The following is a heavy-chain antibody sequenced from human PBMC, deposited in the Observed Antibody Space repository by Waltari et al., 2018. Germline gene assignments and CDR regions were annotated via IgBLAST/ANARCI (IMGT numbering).Heavy chain of an antibody. CDR2: VQRSGKT. D-gene: IGHD2-15*01. V-gene: IGHV4-4*02. J-gene: IGHJ4*02. CDR1: SDPMSDADW. Sequence: QLRLHQSGPGLVMPSEPLSLSCAISSDPMSDADWWSWVRQPPGKGPEWIGQVQRSGKTNYNPSFASRVIISVDTSTLQFSLRLTSATAADTAVYYCARDRGRGLYLDSWGQGTLVTVSP. CDR3: ARDRGRGLYLDS.